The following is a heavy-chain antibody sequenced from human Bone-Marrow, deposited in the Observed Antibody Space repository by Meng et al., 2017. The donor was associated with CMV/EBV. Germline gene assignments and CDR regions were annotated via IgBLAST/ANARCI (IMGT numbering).Heavy chain of an antibody. CDR3: ARDRIAARRAGELDYYYYGMDV. CDR2: ISGYNGNT. D-gene: IGHD6-6*01. Sequence: ASVKVSCKASDYTITSYGISWVRQAPGQGLEWMGWISGYNGNTNYAQKFQGRVTMTRDTSTITVYMELRSLRSDDTAVYYCARDRIAARRAGELDYYYYGMDVWGQGTTVTVSS. V-gene: IGHV1-18*01. J-gene: IGHJ6*02. CDR1: DYTITSYG.